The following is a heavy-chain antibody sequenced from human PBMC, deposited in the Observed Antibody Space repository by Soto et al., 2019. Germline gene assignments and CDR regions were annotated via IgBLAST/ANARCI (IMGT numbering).Heavy chain of an antibody. CDR1: GFTVSSYA. V-gene: IGHV3-23*01. D-gene: IGHD4-17*01. J-gene: IGHJ4*02. CDR2: IRGSGGST. Sequence: EVLLLESGGGLVQPGGSLRLSCAASGFTVSSYAMSWVRQAPGKGLEWVSAIRGSGGSTYYADSVRGRFTISRDNSKNTLYLQMSSLRAEDTAVYYCARDRDNGGGRYDYWGQGTLVTVAS. CDR3: ARDRDNGGGRYDY.